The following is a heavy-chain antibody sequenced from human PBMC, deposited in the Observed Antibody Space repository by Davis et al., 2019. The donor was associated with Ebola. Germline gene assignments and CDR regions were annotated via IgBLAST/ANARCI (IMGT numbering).Heavy chain of an antibody. Sequence: GESLKISCAASGFTFGIYSMTWVRQAPGKGLEWVSATLASGTSTYYADSVKGRFTISRDNARNSFYLQMNSLRVEDTAVYYCARGNYWKLDYWGQGILVTVSS. D-gene: IGHD4-11*01. CDR2: TLASGTST. J-gene: IGHJ4*02. V-gene: IGHV3-23*01. CDR3: ARGNYWKLDY. CDR1: GFTFGIYS.